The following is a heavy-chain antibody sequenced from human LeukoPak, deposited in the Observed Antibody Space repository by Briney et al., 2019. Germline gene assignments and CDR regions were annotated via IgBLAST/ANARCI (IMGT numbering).Heavy chain of an antibody. J-gene: IGHJ3*02. V-gene: IGHV3-66*01. D-gene: IGHD5-18*01. CDR3: AKDLHGYSYNYAFDI. Sequence: GGSLRLSCAASGFTVSSNYMSWVRQAPGKGLEWVSVIYSGGSTYYADSVKGRFTISRDNSKNTLYLQMNSLRTEDTAVYYCAKDLHGYSYNYAFDIWGQGTMVTVSS. CDR1: GFTVSSNY. CDR2: IYSGGST.